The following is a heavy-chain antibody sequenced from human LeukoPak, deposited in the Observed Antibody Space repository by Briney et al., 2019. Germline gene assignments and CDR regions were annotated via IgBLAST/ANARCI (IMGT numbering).Heavy chain of an antibody. CDR1: GYTFTNYD. CDR3: ARGPVSTHGMDV. CDR2: RNPNSGRT. Sequence: ASVKVSCKASGYTFTNYDIDWVRQATGQGLEWMGWRNPNSGRTGFAQKFQGRLTMTADTSISTAYMELSSLTSDDTAVYYCARGPVSTHGMDVWGQGTTVTVSS. V-gene: IGHV1-8*01. D-gene: IGHD6-13*01. J-gene: IGHJ6*02.